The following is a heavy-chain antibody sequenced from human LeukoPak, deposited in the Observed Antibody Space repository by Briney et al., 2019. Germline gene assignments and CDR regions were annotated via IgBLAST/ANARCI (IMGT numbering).Heavy chain of an antibody. CDR1: GFTLSSYA. CDR3: ARDGDTAMVLVY. Sequence: GGSLRLSCAASGFTLSSYAMSWVRQTPGKGLEWVSYISSSGSTIYYADSVKGRFTISGDNAKNSLYLQMNSLRAEDTAVYYCARDGDTAMVLVYWGQGTLVTVSS. CDR2: ISSSGSTI. V-gene: IGHV3-48*03. J-gene: IGHJ4*02. D-gene: IGHD5-18*01.